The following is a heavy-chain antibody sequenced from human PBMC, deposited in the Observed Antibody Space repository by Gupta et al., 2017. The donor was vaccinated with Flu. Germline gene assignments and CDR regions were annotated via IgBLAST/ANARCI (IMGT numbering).Heavy chain of an antibody. CDR3: ARSYMDV. J-gene: IGHJ6*03. V-gene: IGHV3-7*01. CDR2: IKPDGSEK. Sequence: EVQLVESGGDLVQPGGSLRLSCAASAFTFSNYWMHWVRQAPGKGLEWVANIKPDGSEKYYVDSIKGRFTISRDNAKNSLYLQMNSLRAEDTAVYYCARSYMDVWGKGTTVTVSS. CDR1: AFTFSNYW.